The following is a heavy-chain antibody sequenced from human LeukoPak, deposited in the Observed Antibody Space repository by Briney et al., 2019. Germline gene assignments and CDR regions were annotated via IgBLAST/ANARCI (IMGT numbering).Heavy chain of an antibody. Sequence: GGSLRLSCEASEFTFSNYGMHWVRQAPGKGLEWLAVISNDGSSRQYRDSVKGRFTVSRDNSKNTLYLQMNSLRAEDTAVYYCARAWIELWSHDYWGQGTLVTVSS. CDR2: ISNDGSSR. CDR1: EFTFSNYG. V-gene: IGHV3-30*03. D-gene: IGHD5-18*01. J-gene: IGHJ4*02. CDR3: ARAWIELWSHDY.